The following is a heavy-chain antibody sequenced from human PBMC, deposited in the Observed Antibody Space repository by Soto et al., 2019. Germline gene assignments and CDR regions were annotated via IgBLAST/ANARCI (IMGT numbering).Heavy chain of an antibody. V-gene: IGHV3-30-3*01. D-gene: IGHD3-9*01. CDR3: AHLAGLAHTDDF. CDR2: ISSDGSNR. Sequence: LRLSCAASGFTFSDYALHWVRQAPGKGLEWVTVISSDGSNRYYADSVKGRFTISRDNSKNTLYLQMNSLRVEDTAIYICAHLAGLAHTDDFWGQGTPVTAPQ. CDR1: GFTFSDYA. J-gene: IGHJ4*02.